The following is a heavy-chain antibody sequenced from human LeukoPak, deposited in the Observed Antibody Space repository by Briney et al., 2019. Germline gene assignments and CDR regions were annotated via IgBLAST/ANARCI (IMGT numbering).Heavy chain of an antibody. J-gene: IGHJ4*02. CDR2: INHSGST. D-gene: IGHD6-19*01. CDR3: ARGETVAGLFDY. Sequence: SETLSLTCTVSGGSISGDYYWSWIRQPPGKGLEWIGEINHSGSTNYNPSLKSRVTISVDTSKNQFSLKLSSVTAADTAVYYCARGETVAGLFDYWGQGTLVTVSS. CDR1: GGSISGDYY. V-gene: IGHV4-34*01.